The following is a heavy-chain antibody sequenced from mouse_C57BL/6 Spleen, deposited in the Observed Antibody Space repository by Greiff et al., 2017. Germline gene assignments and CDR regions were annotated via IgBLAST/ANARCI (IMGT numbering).Heavy chain of an antibody. CDR1: GYTFTSYW. J-gene: IGHJ4*01. V-gene: IGHV1-64*01. Sequence: VKLQQPGAELVKPGASVKLSCKASGYTFTSYWMHWVKQRPGQGLEWIGMIHPNSGSTNYNEKFKSKATLTVDKSSSTAYMQLSSLTSEDSAVYYCARSRGYYDAMDYWGQGTSVTVSS. D-gene: IGHD1-1*02. CDR3: ARSRGYYDAMDY. CDR2: IHPNSGST.